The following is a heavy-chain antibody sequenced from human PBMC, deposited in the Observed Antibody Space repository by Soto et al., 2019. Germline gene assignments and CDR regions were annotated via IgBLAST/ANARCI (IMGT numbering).Heavy chain of an antibody. J-gene: IGHJ4*02. V-gene: IGHV1-18*04. CDR3: ARVKLLPNPAADF. D-gene: IGHD2-21*01. Sequence: ASVKVSCKTSGYTFTTYGIIWVRQAPGQHLEWLGWISTRNGDTSYAQGFQGRVSLTRDTSTNTAYMELMNLTSDDTAVYFCARVKLLPNPAADFWGQGTLVTVSS. CDR2: ISTRNGDT. CDR1: GYTFTTYG.